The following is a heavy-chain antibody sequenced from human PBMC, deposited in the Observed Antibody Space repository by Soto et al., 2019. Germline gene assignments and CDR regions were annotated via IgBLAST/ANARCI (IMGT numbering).Heavy chain of an antibody. D-gene: IGHD2-15*01. CDR2: MNPSSGNT. CDR1: GYTFTSYD. V-gene: IGHV1-8*01. CDR3: ARGRGVVAATLNWFDP. J-gene: IGHJ5*02. Sequence: ASVKVSCKASGYTFTSYDINWVRQATGQGLEWMGWMNPSSGNTGYAQKFQGRVTMTRNTSISTAYMELSSLRSEDTAVYYCARGRGVVAATLNWFDPWGQGTLVTVYS.